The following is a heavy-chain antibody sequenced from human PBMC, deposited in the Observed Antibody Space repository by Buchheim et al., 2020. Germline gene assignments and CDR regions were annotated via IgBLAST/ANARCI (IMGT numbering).Heavy chain of an antibody. CDR2: IWYDGSNK. CDR1: GFTFSNYG. D-gene: IGHD4-23*01. CDR3: ARSEDYGGNCLDY. J-gene: IGHJ4*02. Sequence: QVQLVESGGGVVKPGRSLRLSCAASGFTFSNYGMHWVRQAPGKGLEWVAVIWYDGSNKYYTDSVKGRFNISRDNSRNPLYLQMNSLRADDTALYYCARSEDYGGNCLDYWGQGTL. V-gene: IGHV3-33*01.